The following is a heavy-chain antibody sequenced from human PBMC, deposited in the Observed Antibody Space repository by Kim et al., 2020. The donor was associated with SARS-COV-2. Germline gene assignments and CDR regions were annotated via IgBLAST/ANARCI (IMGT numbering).Heavy chain of an antibody. CDR3: ARESTKYSSSWAYFDY. Sequence: GGSLRLSCAASGFTFSSYGMHWVRQAPGKGLEWVAVIWYDGSNKYYADSVKGRFTISRDNSKNTLYLQMNSLRAEDTAVYYCARESTKYSSSWAYFDYWGQGTLVTVSS. D-gene: IGHD6-13*01. J-gene: IGHJ4*02. CDR2: IWYDGSNK. CDR1: GFTFSSYG. V-gene: IGHV3-33*01.